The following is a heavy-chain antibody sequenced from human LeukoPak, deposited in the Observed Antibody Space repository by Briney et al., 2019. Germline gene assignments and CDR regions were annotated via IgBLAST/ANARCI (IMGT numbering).Heavy chain of an antibody. D-gene: IGHD2/OR15-2a*01. CDR3: ARDTLSWFDP. J-gene: IGHJ5*02. V-gene: IGHV4-4*07. CDR1: GGSISSYY. CDR2: IYTSGST. Sequence: PSETPSLTCTDSGGSISSYYWSWIRQPAGKGLEWIGRIYTSGSTNYNPSLKSRLTMSVDTSKNQFSLKLSSVTAADTAVYYCARDTLSWFDPWGQGTLVTVSS.